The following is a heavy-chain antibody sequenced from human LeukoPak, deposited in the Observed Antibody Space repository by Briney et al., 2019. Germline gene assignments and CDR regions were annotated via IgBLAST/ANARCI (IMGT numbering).Heavy chain of an antibody. CDR3: ARCLGICYYMDV. J-gene: IGHJ6*03. CDR2: IFYTGDT. D-gene: IGHD7-27*01. CDR1: GYSISSSYY. Sequence: PSETLSLTCTVSGYSISSSYYWGWIRQPPGKGLEWIGTIFYTGDTYYNPSLKSRVTMSVDTSQNQFSLKLTSVTAADTAVYYCARCLGICYYMDVWGKGTTVTVSS. V-gene: IGHV4-38-2*02.